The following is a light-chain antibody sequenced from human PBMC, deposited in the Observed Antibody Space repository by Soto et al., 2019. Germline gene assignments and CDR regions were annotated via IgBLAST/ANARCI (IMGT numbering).Light chain of an antibody. CDR2: LEGSGSY. V-gene: IGLV4-60*02. CDR3: ETWDSNTHTV. CDR1: SGHSSYI. J-gene: IGLJ3*02. Sequence: QSVLTQSSSASASLGSSVKLTCTLSSGHSSYIIAWHQQQPGKAPRSLMKLEGSGSYNKGSGVPDRFSGSSSGADRYLTISHLQFEDEADYYCETWDSNTHTVFGGGTQLTVL.